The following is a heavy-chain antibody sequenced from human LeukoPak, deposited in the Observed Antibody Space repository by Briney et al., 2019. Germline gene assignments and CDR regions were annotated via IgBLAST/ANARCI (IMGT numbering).Heavy chain of an antibody. D-gene: IGHD3-16*01. Sequence: GGSLRLSCAASGFTFSSYAMHWVRQAPGKGLEWVAVISYDGSNKYYADSVKGRFTISRDNSKNTPYLQMNSLRAEDTAVYYCARLYGIDYWGQGTLVTVSS. V-gene: IGHV3-30-3*01. J-gene: IGHJ4*02. CDR1: GFTFSSYA. CDR3: ARLYGIDY. CDR2: ISYDGSNK.